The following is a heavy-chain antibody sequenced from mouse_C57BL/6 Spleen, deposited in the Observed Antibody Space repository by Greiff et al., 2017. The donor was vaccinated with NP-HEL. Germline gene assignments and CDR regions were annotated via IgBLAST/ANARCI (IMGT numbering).Heavy chain of an antibody. V-gene: IGHV1-47*01. CDR3: SRGSSYSYAMDY. Sequence: VQLQQSGAELVKPGASVKMSCKASGYTFTTYPIEWMKQNPGKSLEWIGNFHPYNDDTTYNEKFKGKATLTVEKSSSTVYLELSRLTSDDSAVYYCSRGSSYSYAMDYWGQGTSVTVSS. D-gene: IGHD1-1*01. CDR2: FHPYNDDT. CDR1: GYTFTTYP. J-gene: IGHJ4*01.